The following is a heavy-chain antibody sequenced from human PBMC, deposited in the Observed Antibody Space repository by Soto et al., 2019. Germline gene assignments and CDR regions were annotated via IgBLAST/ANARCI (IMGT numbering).Heavy chain of an antibody. V-gene: IGHV3-48*01. Sequence: GGSLRLSCAASGFTFNGYSMNWVRQPPGKGLEWVSYITGSGTITYYADSVKGRFTISRDNARNSLYLQMNSLRAEDTAVYYCARQSATYDCWGQGTLVTVSS. J-gene: IGHJ4*02. CDR1: GFTFNGYS. CDR2: ITGSGTIT. CDR3: ARQSATYDC.